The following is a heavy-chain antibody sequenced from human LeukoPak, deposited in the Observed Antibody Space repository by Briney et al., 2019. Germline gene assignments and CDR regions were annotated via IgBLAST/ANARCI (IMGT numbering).Heavy chain of an antibody. CDR3: AKRIQYSSSSAYFDY. Sequence: GGSLRLSCALSAFSFTNYAMSWVSHAHGKGLEWVSGISDSGGDTYYADSVKGRFTISRDNLKNTLYLQMNSLRAEDTATYYCAKRIQYSSSSAYFDYWGQGTLVTVSS. V-gene: IGHV3-23*01. J-gene: IGHJ4*02. CDR1: AFSFTNYA. D-gene: IGHD6-6*01. CDR2: ISDSGGDT.